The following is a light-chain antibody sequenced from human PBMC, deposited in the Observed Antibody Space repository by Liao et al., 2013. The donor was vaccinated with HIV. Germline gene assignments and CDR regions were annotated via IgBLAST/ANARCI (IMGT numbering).Light chain of an antibody. CDR3: QAWDSSTYV. V-gene: IGLV3-21*01. J-gene: IGLJ1*01. CDR1: NIGAKS. CDR2: YDY. Sequence: SYVLTQSPSVSVAPGQTASISCGGNNIGAKSVHWYRQKPGQAPVLVIYYDYDRPSGIPERFSGSNSGNTATLTISGTQAMDEADYYCQAWDSSTYVFGPGTEGHRP.